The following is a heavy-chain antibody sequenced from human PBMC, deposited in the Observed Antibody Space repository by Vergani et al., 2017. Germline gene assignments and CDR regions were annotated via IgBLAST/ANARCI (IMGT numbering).Heavy chain of an antibody. Sequence: QLHLQESGPGLVKPSETLSLTCTVSGSSITSSSYYWSWIRQPAGKGLEWIGRIYTSGSTNYNPSLKSRVTMSVDTSKNQFSLKLSSVTAADTAVYYCAGEFSSFPYYYYYYYMDVWGKGTTVTVSS. D-gene: IGHD6-6*01. CDR3: AGEFSSFPYYYYYYYMDV. CDR1: GSSITSSSYY. CDR2: IYTSGST. J-gene: IGHJ6*03. V-gene: IGHV4-61*02.